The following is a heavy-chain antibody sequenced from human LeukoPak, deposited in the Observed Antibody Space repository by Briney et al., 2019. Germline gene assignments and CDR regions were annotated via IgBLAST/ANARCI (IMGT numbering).Heavy chain of an antibody. Sequence: GGSLRLSCAASGFIFRNYSMNWVRQAPGKGLEWVSGIYTNGNTRYADSVRGRFTISRDNSKNTLYLQMHSLRVDDTAVYYCAHLVWEYVGGLDVWGQGTTVTVSS. CDR1: GFIFRNYS. CDR2: IYTNGNT. V-gene: IGHV3-23*05. CDR3: AHLVWEYVGGLDV. D-gene: IGHD3/OR15-3a*01. J-gene: IGHJ6*02.